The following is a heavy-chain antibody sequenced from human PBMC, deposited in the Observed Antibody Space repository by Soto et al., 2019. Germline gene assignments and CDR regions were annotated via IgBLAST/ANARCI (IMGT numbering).Heavy chain of an antibody. Sequence: SETLSLTCTVSGGSVSSVYYYWSWIRQPPGKGLEWLGYIDYSGSTNYNPSLKSRVTVSVDTSKNQFSLKLSSVTAADTAVYYCARIVQKDGGLLSNYYYGLDVWGQGTTVTVSS. D-gene: IGHD3-10*01. CDR1: GGSVSSVYYY. CDR2: IDYSGST. CDR3: ARIVQKDGGLLSNYYYGLDV. J-gene: IGHJ6*02. V-gene: IGHV4-61*01.